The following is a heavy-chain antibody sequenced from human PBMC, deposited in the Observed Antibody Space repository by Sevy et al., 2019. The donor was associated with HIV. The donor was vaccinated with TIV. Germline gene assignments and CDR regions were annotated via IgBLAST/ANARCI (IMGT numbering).Heavy chain of an antibody. D-gene: IGHD1-1*01. J-gene: IGHJ1*01. V-gene: IGHV3-30-3*01. Sequence: GGSLRLSCAASGFTFSDYSMHWVRQAPGKGLEWVATISYDGSNKHYADSVKGRFTLSRDNSKNSLFLQMNSLRAEDTAVYYCALERLSSNVAEYFQNWGRAPWSPSPQ. CDR2: ISYDGSNK. CDR3: ALERLSSNVAEYFQN. CDR1: GFTFSDYS.